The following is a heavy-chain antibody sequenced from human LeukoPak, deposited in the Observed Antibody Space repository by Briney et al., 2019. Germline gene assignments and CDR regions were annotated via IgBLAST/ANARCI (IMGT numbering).Heavy chain of an antibody. D-gene: IGHD2-21*01. V-gene: IGHV3-21*01. Sequence: GGSLRLSCAASGFTFSGYHMNWVRQAPGKGLEWVSFISSSSNYIYYADSVKGRFTISRDNAKSSVDLQMNSLRAEDTAVYCCARGLCGGDCYDYWGQGTLVTVSS. CDR2: ISSSSNYI. CDR3: ARGLCGGDCYDY. CDR1: GFTFSGYH. J-gene: IGHJ4*02.